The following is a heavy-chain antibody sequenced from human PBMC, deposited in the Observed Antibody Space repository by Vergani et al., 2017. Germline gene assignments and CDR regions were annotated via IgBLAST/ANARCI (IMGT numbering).Heavy chain of an antibody. CDR1: GFTFDDYT. J-gene: IGHJ4*02. CDR3: AKDYQACGSSTSCPEGYFDY. Sequence: EVQLVESGGVVVQPGGSLRLSCAASGFTFDDYTMHWVRQAPGKGLEWVSLISWDGGSTYYADSVKGRFTISRDNSTNSLYLQMNSLITEDTALYYCAKDYQACGSSTSCPEGYFDYWGQGTLVTVSS. V-gene: IGHV3-43*01. CDR2: ISWDGGST. D-gene: IGHD2-2*01.